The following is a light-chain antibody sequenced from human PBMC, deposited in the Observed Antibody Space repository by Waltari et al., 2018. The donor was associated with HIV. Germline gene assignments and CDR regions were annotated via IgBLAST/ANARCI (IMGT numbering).Light chain of an antibody. CDR1: QGIRSA. V-gene: IGKV1D-13*01. Sequence: AIQLTQSPSSLSASVGDRVTITCRASQGIRSALAWYQQKPGKAPKLLIYDASSLESGVPARFSGSGSGTDFTLTISSLQPEDFATYYCQQSKNYPFTFGPGTKVDIK. CDR2: DAS. CDR3: QQSKNYPFT. J-gene: IGKJ3*01.